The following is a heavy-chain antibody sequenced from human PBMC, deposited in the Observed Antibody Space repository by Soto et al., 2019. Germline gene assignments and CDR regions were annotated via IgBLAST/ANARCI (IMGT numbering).Heavy chain of an antibody. D-gene: IGHD2-15*01. CDR2: MNPNSGNT. J-gene: IGHJ6*03. V-gene: IGHV1-8*01. Sequence: ASVKVSCEASGYTFTSYDINWVRQATGQGLEWMGWMNPNSGNTGYAQKFQGRVTMTRNTSISTAYMELSSLRSEDTAVYYCARGGCSGGSCYSLDYYYYMDVWGKGTTVTVSS. CDR1: GYTFTSYD. CDR3: ARGGCSGGSCYSLDYYYYMDV.